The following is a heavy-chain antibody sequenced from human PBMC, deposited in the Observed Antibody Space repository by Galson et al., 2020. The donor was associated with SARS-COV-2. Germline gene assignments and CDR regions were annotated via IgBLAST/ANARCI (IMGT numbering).Heavy chain of an antibody. CDR1: GFTFSSYD. D-gene: IGHD1-20*01. CDR2: IGTAGDT. V-gene: IGHV3-13*01. CDR3: ARDRTAITDRGGMDV. Sequence: GGSLRLSCAASGFTFSSYDMHWVRQATGKGLEWVSAIGTAGDTYYPGSVKGRFTISRENAKNSLYLQMNSLRAGDTAVYYCARDRTAITDRGGMDVWGQGTTVTVSS. J-gene: IGHJ6*02.